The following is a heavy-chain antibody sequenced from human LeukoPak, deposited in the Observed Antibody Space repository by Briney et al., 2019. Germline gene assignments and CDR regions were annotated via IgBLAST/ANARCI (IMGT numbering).Heavy chain of an antibody. CDR3: ASTPHSIAAAGNFDY. Sequence: SETLSLTCTVSGYSISSGYYWGWIRQPPGKGLEWIGSIYHSGSTYYNPSLKSRVTISVDTSKNQFSLKLSSVTAADTAVYYCASTPHSIAAAGNFDYWGQGTLVTVSS. V-gene: IGHV4-38-2*02. D-gene: IGHD6-13*01. J-gene: IGHJ4*02. CDR1: GYSISSGYY. CDR2: IYHSGST.